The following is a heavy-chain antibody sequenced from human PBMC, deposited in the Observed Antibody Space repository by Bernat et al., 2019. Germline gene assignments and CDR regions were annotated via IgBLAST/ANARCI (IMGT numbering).Heavy chain of an antibody. V-gene: IGHV3-30*18. CDR1: GFMFSSYG. D-gene: IGHD3-10*01. Sequence: QVQLVESGGGVVQPGRSLRLSCAASGFMFSSYGMHWVRQAPGKGLEWVAIISYDGSNKYYADSVEGRFTISRDNSKNTLYLQMNSLRGEDTAVYYCAKSQSYGPWVPDYYYYGMDVWGQGTTVTVSS. CDR3: AKSQSYGPWVPDYYYYGMDV. CDR2: ISYDGSNK. J-gene: IGHJ6*02.